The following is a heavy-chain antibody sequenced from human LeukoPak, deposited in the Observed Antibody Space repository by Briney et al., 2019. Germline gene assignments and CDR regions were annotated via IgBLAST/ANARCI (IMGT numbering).Heavy chain of an antibody. Sequence: PSETLSLTCTVSGGSISSYYWSWIRQPPGKGLEWIGRIYTSGSTNYNPSLKSRVTISVDTSKNQFSLKLSSVTAADTAVYYCARATRNNYYYYYYMDVWGKGTTVTVSS. J-gene: IGHJ6*03. CDR2: IYTSGST. D-gene: IGHD1-14*01. CDR3: ARATRNNYYYYYYMDV. CDR1: GGSISSYY. V-gene: IGHV4-4*08.